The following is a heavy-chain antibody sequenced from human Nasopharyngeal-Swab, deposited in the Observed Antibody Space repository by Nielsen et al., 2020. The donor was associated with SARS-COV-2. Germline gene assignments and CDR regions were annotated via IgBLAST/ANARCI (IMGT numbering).Heavy chain of an antibody. Sequence: SETLSLTYAVYGGSFSGYYWSWIRQPPGKGLEWIGEINHSGSTNYNPSLKSRVTISVDTSKNQFSLKLSSVTAADTAVYYCAASRRITIFGVVIIGLPLDYWGQGTLVTVSS. V-gene: IGHV4-34*01. CDR3: AASRRITIFGVVIIGLPLDY. D-gene: IGHD3-3*01. CDR1: GGSFSGYY. J-gene: IGHJ4*02. CDR2: INHSGST.